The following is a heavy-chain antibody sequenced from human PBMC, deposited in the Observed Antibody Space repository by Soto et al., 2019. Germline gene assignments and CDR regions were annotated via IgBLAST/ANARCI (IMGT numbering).Heavy chain of an antibody. CDR2: IIPIFGTA. CDR3: ASGNYYGSGSDYYYYGMDV. Sequence: VASVKVSCKASGGTFSSYAISWVRQAPGQGLEWMGGIIPIFGTANYAQKFQGRVTITADESTSTAYMELSSLRSEDTAVYYCASGNYYGSGSDYYYYGMDVWGQGTTVTVSS. J-gene: IGHJ6*02. CDR1: GGTFSSYA. V-gene: IGHV1-69*13. D-gene: IGHD3-10*01.